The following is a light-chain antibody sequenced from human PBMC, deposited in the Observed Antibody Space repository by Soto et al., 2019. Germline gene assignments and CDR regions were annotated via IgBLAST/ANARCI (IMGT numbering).Light chain of an antibody. Sequence: DIVMTQSPDSLAVSLGERATINCKSSQSVLFRSKNKNYLAWYQQKPGQPPKLLINWASTRESGVPDRFSGSGSGTDFTLTISSLQAEDVAVYYCQQYYRTPLTFGGGTKVEIK. CDR2: WAS. V-gene: IGKV4-1*01. CDR1: QSVLFRSKNKNY. CDR3: QQYYRTPLT. J-gene: IGKJ4*01.